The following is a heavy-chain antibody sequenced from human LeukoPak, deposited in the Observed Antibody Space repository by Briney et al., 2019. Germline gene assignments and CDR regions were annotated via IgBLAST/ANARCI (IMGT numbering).Heavy chain of an antibody. Sequence: PSQTLSLTCTVSGGSISSGDYYWSWIRQPPGKGLEGIGYIYYSGSTYYNPSLKSRVTISVDTSKNQFSLKLSSVTAADTAVYYCARGVYYYDSSGYVSDWGPGTLVTVSS. CDR2: IYYSGST. J-gene: IGHJ4*02. V-gene: IGHV4-30-4*01. CDR1: GGSISSGDYY. D-gene: IGHD3-22*01. CDR3: ARGVYYYDSSGYVSD.